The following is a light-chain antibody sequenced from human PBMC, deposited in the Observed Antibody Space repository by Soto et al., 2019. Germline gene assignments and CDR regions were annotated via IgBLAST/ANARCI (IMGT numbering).Light chain of an antibody. V-gene: IGLV2-14*01. Sequence: QSALTQPASVSGSPGQSITISCTGTSSDVGGYNYVSWYHQHPGKAPKHMIYEVSNRPSRVSNRFSGSKSGNTASLTISGLPAEDEADYYCISYTSSSIEYVFGTGTKLTVL. J-gene: IGLJ1*01. CDR2: EVS. CDR3: ISYTSSSIEYV. CDR1: SSDVGGYNY.